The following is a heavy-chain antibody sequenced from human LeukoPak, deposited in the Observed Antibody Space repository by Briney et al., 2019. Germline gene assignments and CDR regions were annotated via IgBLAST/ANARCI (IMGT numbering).Heavy chain of an antibody. Sequence: GGSLRLSCAASGFTFSSYSMNWVRQAPGKGLEWVSGINWNGGSTGYADSVKGRFTISRDNAKNSLYLQMNSLRAEDTALYYCARSTAGPFDYWGQGTLVTVSS. J-gene: IGHJ4*02. CDR2: INWNGGST. V-gene: IGHV3-20*04. D-gene: IGHD6-19*01. CDR1: GFTFSSYS. CDR3: ARSTAGPFDY.